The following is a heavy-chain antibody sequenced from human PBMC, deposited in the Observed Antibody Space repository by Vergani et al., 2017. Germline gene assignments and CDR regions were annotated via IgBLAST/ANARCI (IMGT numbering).Heavy chain of an antibody. V-gene: IGHV3-11*01. CDR2: ISSSGSTI. CDR3: AREERLGCLEWMGYYMDV. D-gene: IGHD3-3*01. Sequence: VQLLESGGGLVQPGGSLRLSCAASGFTFSDYYMSWIRQAPGKGLEWVSYISSSGSTIYYADSVKGRFTISRDNAKNSLYLQMNSLRAEDTAVYYCAREERLGCLEWMGYYMDVWGKGTTVTVSS. CDR1: GFTFSDYY. J-gene: IGHJ6*03.